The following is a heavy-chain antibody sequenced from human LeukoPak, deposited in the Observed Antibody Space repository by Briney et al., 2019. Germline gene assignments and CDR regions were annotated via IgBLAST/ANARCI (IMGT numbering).Heavy chain of an antibody. D-gene: IGHD6-6*01. V-gene: IGHV4-34*01. Sequence: PSETLSLTCAVYGGSFSGHYWSWIRQPPGKGLEWIGEINHSKNTNYNPSLKSRVTISVDTSKNQFSLKLSSVTAADTAVYYCARTSSSSSAGPFDYWGQGTLVTVSS. CDR2: INHSKNT. CDR3: ARTSSSSSAGPFDY. J-gene: IGHJ4*02. CDR1: GGSFSGHY.